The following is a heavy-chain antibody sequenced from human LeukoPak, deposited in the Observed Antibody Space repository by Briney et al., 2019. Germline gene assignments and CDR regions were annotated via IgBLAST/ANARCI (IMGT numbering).Heavy chain of an antibody. J-gene: IGHJ4*02. CDR1: EFSFSNYG. D-gene: IGHD3-16*01. CDR2: IWNDGSNE. V-gene: IGHV3-33*01. Sequence: GESLRLSCAASEFSFSNYGMHWVGQAPGKGLEGVAVIWNDGSNEYYADSVKGRFTISRDNSKNTLYLQMNSRRAEDTAVYYCARDTKDGGAVFDYWGQGVLVTVSS. CDR3: ARDTKDGGAVFDY.